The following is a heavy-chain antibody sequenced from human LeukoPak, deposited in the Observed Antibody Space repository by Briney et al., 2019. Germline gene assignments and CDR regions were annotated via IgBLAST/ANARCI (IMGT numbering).Heavy chain of an antibody. D-gene: IGHD3-10*01. CDR3: ARLIYYYGSDPGFDY. CDR2: IKQDGTEK. V-gene: IGHV3-7*01. J-gene: IGHJ4*02. CDR1: GFTFTTYW. Sequence: PGGSLRLSCAASGFTFTTYWMSWVRQAPGKGLEWVANIKQDGTEKYYVDSVKGRFTISRDNAKNSLSLEMNSLRAEDTAVYYCARLIYYYGSDPGFDYWGQGTLVTVSS.